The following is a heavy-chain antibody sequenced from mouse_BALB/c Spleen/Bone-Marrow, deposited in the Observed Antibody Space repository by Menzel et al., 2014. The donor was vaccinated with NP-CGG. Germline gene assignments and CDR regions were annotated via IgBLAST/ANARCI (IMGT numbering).Heavy chain of an antibody. V-gene: IGHV7-3*02. CDR1: GFTFTDXY. CDR3: XXXXXXXXFDX. CDR2: IRNKANGYTT. J-gene: IGHJ2*01. Sequence: EVQRVESGGGLVQPGGSLRLSRATSGFTFTDXYMNWVRQPPGKALEWLGFIRNKANGYTTEYSASVKGRFTISRDNSQSILYXXXXTLRAEDSXXXXXXXXXXXXXFDXWXXXXTLTVSS.